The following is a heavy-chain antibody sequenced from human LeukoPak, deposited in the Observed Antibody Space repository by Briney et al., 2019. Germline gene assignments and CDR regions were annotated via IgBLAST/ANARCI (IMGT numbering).Heavy chain of an antibody. CDR1: RYTFTSYY. J-gene: IGHJ1*01. CDR3: ARDSEGSSWYLGAQH. CDR2: INPSGGST. Sequence: ASVKVSCKASRYTFTSYYMHWVRQAPGQGLEWMGIINPSGGSTNYAQKFQGRVTITTDESTSTAYMELSSLRSEDTAVYYCARDSEGSSWYLGAQHWGQGTLVTVSS. V-gene: IGHV1-46*01. D-gene: IGHD6-13*01.